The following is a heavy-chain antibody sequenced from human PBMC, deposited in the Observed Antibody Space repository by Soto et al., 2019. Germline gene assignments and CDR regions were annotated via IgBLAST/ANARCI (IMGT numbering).Heavy chain of an antibody. CDR2: IDRNGDCV. D-gene: IGHD6-19*01. J-gene: IGHJ3*01. CDR1: GFSFSVYY. V-gene: IGHV3-11*01. CDR3: VRERAGTRYFPHNTFDL. Sequence: QVQLVESGGGLVKPGGSLRLSCAASGFSFSVYYMAWVRQAPGSGLEWISSIDRNGDCVYYAVSVKGRFTISRDYAKSSLYLQMDSRRDDETAVYYCVRERAGTRYFPHNTFDLWGQGTKVTVAS.